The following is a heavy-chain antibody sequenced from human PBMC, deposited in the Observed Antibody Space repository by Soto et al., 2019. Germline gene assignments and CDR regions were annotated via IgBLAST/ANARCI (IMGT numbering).Heavy chain of an antibody. CDR1: GFSLSTSGMC. J-gene: IGHJ4*02. Sequence: SGPTLVNPTQTLTLTCTFSGFSLSTSGMCVSWIRQPPGKALEWLARIVWDDDKYYSTSLKTRLTISKDTSKNQVVLSMTNMDPVDTATYYCARMGQYYDILTGYWSGYYFDYWGQGTLVTVSS. CDR2: IVWDDDK. D-gene: IGHD3-9*01. V-gene: IGHV2-70*11. CDR3: ARMGQYYDILTGYWSGYYFDY.